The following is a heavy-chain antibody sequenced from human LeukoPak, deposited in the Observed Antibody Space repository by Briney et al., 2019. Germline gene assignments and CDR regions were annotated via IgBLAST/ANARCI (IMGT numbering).Heavy chain of an antibody. Sequence: SETLSLTCAVYGGSFSGYYWSWIRQPPGKGLEWIGEINHSGSTNYNPSLKSRVTISVDTSKNQFSLKLTSVSAADTAVYYCARGSGYSYGYPFDYWGQGTLVTVSS. V-gene: IGHV4-34*01. CDR3: ARGSGYSYGYPFDY. CDR1: GGSFSGYY. CDR2: INHSGST. J-gene: IGHJ4*02. D-gene: IGHD5-18*01.